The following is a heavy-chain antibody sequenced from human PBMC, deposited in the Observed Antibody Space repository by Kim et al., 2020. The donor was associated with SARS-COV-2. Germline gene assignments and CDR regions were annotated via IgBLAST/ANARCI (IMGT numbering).Heavy chain of an antibody. J-gene: IGHJ4*02. CDR1: GFPFSRYS. CDR3: TRDLSSGVTGGFDY. Sequence: GGSLRLSCAASGFPFSRYSMNWVRQAPGKGLEWVSIICSDSGYIYYSDSVKGRFTISRDNARDTLYLQMNSLRVEDTAIYFCTRDLSSGVTGGFDYWGQGTLVTASS. D-gene: IGHD3-22*01. V-gene: IGHV3-21*01. CDR2: ICSDSGYI.